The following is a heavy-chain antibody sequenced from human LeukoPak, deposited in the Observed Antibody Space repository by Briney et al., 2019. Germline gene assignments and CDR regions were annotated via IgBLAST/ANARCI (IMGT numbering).Heavy chain of an antibody. D-gene: IGHD3-22*01. J-gene: IGHJ4*02. CDR3: AKDFSYDSSGYYPIFDY. CDR1: GFTFDDYA. CDR2: ISWNSGSI. Sequence: PGGSLRLSCAASGFTFDDYAMHWVRQAPGKGLEWVSGISWNSGSIGYADSVKGRFTISRDNAKNSLYLQMNSLRAEDTALYYCAKDFSYDSSGYYPIFDYWGQGTLVTVSS. V-gene: IGHV3-9*01.